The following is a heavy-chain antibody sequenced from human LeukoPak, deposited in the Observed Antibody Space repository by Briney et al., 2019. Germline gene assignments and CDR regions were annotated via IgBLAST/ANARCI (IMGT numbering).Heavy chain of an antibody. V-gene: IGHV3-33*01. Sequence: GGSLRLSCAASGFTFSIYGMHWVRQAPGKGLEWVAVIWYDGSSKYYADSVKGRFTISRDNSKNTLYLQMNSLRAEDTAVYYCARVGHYDFWSGWVDADFDIWGQGTMVTVSS. CDR1: GFTFSIYG. D-gene: IGHD3-3*01. CDR3: ARVGHYDFWSGWVDADFDI. CDR2: IWYDGSSK. J-gene: IGHJ3*02.